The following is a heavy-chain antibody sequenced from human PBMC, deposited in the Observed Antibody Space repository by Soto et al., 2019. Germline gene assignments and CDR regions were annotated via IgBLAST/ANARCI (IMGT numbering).Heavy chain of an antibody. J-gene: IGHJ6*02. Sequence: QVQLVESGGGVVQPGRSLRLSCAASGFTFSSYAMHWVRQAPGKGLEWVAVISYDGSNKYYADSVKGRFTISRDNSKNTLYLQMNSLRAEDTAVYYCARATMIVLYYYGMDVWGQGTTVTVSS. V-gene: IGHV3-30-3*01. CDR1: GFTFSSYA. D-gene: IGHD3-22*01. CDR2: ISYDGSNK. CDR3: ARATMIVLYYYGMDV.